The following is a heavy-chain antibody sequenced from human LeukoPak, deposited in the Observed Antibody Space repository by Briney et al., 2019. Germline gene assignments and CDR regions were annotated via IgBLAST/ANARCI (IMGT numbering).Heavy chain of an antibody. J-gene: IGHJ4*02. CDR3: AGSSSWYRQGDY. Sequence: GGSLRLSCAASGFTFSSYVMSWVRQAPGKGLEWVSAISGSGGSTYYADSVKDRFTISRDNSKNTLYVQMNSLRAEDTAVYYCAGSSSWYRQGDYWGQGTLVTVSS. V-gene: IGHV3-23*01. CDR2: ISGSGGST. CDR1: GFTFSSYV. D-gene: IGHD6-13*01.